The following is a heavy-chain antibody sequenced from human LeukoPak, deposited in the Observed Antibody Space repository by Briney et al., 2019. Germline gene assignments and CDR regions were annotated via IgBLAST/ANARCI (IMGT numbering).Heavy chain of an antibody. CDR3: ATLWFGERLDY. J-gene: IGHJ4*02. V-gene: IGHV1-24*01. D-gene: IGHD3-10*01. CDR1: GYTLTELS. CDR2: FDPEDGET. Sequence: ASVKVSCKVSGYTLTELSMHWVRQAPGKGLEWMGGFDPEDGETIYAQKFQGRVTITEDTSTDTAYMELSSLRSEDTAVYYCATLWFGERLDYWGQGTLVTVSS.